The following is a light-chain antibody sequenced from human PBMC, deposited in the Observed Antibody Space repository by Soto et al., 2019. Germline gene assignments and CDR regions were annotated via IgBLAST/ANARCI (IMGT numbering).Light chain of an antibody. V-gene: IGKV3-20*01. Sequence: EIVLTQSPGTLSLSPGERATLSCRASQSVSSFLAWYQQKPGQAPRLLIYGAFTMATGIPDRFSGSGSGTDFTLTISRLEPEDFAVYYCQQYGSSPYTFGQGTRLEIK. J-gene: IGKJ5*01. CDR1: QSVSSF. CDR2: GAF. CDR3: QQYGSSPYT.